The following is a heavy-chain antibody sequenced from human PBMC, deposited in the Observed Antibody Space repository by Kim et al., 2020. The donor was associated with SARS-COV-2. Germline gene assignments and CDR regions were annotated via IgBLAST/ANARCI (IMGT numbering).Heavy chain of an antibody. CDR1: GGSISSYY. CDR3: ARGGIAVAGTTSYYYYAMDV. Sequence: SETLSLTCTVSGGSISSYYWNWIRQAPGKGLEWIGNIYYNGAANYNPSLKCQVTLSVDTSNNQFSLKVRSVTAADTAVYYCARGGIAVAGTTSYYYYAMDVWGQGTTVTVSS. V-gene: IGHV4-59*13. J-gene: IGHJ6*02. D-gene: IGHD6-19*01. CDR2: IYYNGAA.